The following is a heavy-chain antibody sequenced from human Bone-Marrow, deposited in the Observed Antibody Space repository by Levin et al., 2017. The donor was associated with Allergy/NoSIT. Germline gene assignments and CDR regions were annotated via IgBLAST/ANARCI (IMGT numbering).Heavy chain of an antibody. CDR1: GYTFTDYG. CDR2: INVNNGHT. CDR3: ARGFDR. Sequence: GESLKISCKASGYTFTDYGISWVRQAPGQGLEWMGWINVNNGHTNYIQKFQGRVTMTTDTSTSTAYMELRSLRSDDTAIYYCARGFDRWGQGTLVTVSS. V-gene: IGHV1-18*01. J-gene: IGHJ4*02.